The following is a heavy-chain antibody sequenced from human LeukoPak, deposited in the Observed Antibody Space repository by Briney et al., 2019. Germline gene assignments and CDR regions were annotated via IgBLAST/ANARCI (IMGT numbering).Heavy chain of an antibody. CDR2: FDPDDGEA. V-gene: IGHV1-24*01. CDR3: AITSVHSVYYGMDI. D-gene: IGHD1-1*01. CDR1: GHSLSELS. J-gene: IGHJ6*02. Sequence: ASVKVSCKVSGHSLSELSVHWVRQAPGKGLEWMGGFDPDDGEAIYAQKFQGRVTMTKDTSTDTAYMELSSLTSEATAVYYCAITSVHSVYYGMDIWAKGPRSPYP.